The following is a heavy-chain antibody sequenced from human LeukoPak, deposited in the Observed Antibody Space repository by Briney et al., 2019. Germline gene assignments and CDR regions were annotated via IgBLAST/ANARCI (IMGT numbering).Heavy chain of an antibody. J-gene: IGHJ4*02. CDR1: GFTFSSYG. Sequence: GGSLRLSCAASGFTFSSYGMHWVRQAPGKGLEWVAVISYDGSNKYYANSVKGRFTISRDNSKNTLYLQMNSLRAEDTAVYYCAREDYDILTGYYNSIDYWGQGTLVTVSS. D-gene: IGHD3-9*01. V-gene: IGHV3-30*03. CDR3: AREDYDILTGYYNSIDY. CDR2: ISYDGSNK.